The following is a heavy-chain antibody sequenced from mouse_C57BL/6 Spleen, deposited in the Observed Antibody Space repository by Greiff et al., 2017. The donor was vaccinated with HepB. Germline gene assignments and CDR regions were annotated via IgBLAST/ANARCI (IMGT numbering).Heavy chain of an antibody. Sequence: QVQLQQPGAELVKPGASVKLSCKASGYTFTSYWMHWVKQRPGQGLEWIGMIHPNSGSTNYNEKFKSKATLTVDKSSSTAYMQLSSLTSEDSAVYYCASSLGLPHSLSFDVWGTVTTVTVSS. CDR1: GYTFTSYW. J-gene: IGHJ1*03. CDR3: ASSLGLPHSLSFDV. CDR2: IHPNSGST. D-gene: IGHD2-4*01. V-gene: IGHV1-64*01.